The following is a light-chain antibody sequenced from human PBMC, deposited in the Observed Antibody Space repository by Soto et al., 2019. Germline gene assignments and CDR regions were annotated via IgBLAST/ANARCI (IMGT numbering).Light chain of an antibody. CDR2: LEGSGSY. Sequence: QLVLTQSSSASASLGSSVKLTCTLNSGHSSYIIAWHQQQPGKAPRYLMKLEGSGSYNKGSGVPDRFSGSSSGADRYLTISNLQFEDEADYYCETWDSNTRVFGGRTKLTVL. V-gene: IGLV4-60*02. J-gene: IGLJ3*02. CDR3: ETWDSNTRV. CDR1: SGHSSYI.